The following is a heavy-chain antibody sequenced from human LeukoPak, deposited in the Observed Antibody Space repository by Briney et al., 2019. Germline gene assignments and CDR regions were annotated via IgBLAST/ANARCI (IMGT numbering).Heavy chain of an antibody. D-gene: IGHD3-22*01. CDR1: GYSISSGYY. CDR2: IYHSGST. Sequence: SETLSLTCTVSGYSISSGYYWGWIRQPPGKGLEWIGSIYHSGSTYYNPSLKSRVTISVDTSKNQFSLKLSSVTAADTAVYYCASPSVVNYDAFDIWGQGTMVTVSS. J-gene: IGHJ3*02. V-gene: IGHV4-38-2*02. CDR3: ASPSVVNYDAFDI.